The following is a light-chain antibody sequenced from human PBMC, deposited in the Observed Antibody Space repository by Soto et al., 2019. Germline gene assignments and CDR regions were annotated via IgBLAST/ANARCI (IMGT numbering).Light chain of an antibody. CDR1: QSVRSNY. CDR3: QRYASSPT. J-gene: IGKJ5*01. V-gene: IGKV3-20*01. CDR2: GAS. Sequence: IVLTQSQGTRYLSTGERATLSCGASQSVRSNYLAWYQQKPGHAPRRLIYGASRRATGIPDRFSGIGSGTDFTLTIGRLQPEYFAVDDCQRYASSPTFSEGTRLEIK.